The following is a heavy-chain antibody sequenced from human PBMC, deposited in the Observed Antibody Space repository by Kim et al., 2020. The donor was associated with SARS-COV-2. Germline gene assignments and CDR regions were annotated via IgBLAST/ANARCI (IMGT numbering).Heavy chain of an antibody. J-gene: IGHJ4*02. Sequence: ASVKVSCKASGYTFTSYDINWVRQATGQGLEWMGWMNPNSGNTGYAQKFQGRVTMTRNTSISTAYMELSSLRSEDTAVYYCARGIMVRGVVTAKSPDRYDYGGQGTLVTVSS. CDR3: ARGIMVRGVVTAKSPDRYDY. V-gene: IGHV1-8*01. D-gene: IGHD3-10*01. CDR2: MNPNSGNT. CDR1: GYTFTSYD.